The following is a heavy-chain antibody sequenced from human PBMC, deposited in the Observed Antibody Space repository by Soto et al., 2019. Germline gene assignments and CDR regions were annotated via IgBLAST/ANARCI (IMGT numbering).Heavy chain of an antibody. CDR1: GGSFSGYY. CDR2: INHSGST. CDR3: ARGFEAVAVFSVGEPYYYYMDV. Sequence: QVQLQQWGAGLLKPSETLSLTCAVYGGSFSGYYWSWIRQPPGKGLEWIGEINHSGSTNYNPSLKSRVPISVDTSKNQFSLKLSSVTAADTAVYYCARGFEAVAVFSVGEPYYYYMDVWGKGTTVTVSS. D-gene: IGHD6-19*01. V-gene: IGHV4-34*01. J-gene: IGHJ6*03.